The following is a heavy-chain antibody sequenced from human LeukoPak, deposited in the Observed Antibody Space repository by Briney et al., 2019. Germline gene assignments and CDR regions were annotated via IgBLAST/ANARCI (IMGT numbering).Heavy chain of an antibody. CDR1: GGSISSGDYC. Sequence: SETLSLTCTVSGGSISSGDYCWSWIRQHPGKGLEWLGYIHYTGSTRYNPSLKSRLSMSVDTSENHFFLKLSSVTVAHTAVYYCARDYGPYCTSASCGIDYWGQGTLVTVSS. V-gene: IGHV4-31*03. CDR2: IHYTGST. CDR3: ARDYGPYCTSASCGIDY. D-gene: IGHD2-2*01. J-gene: IGHJ4*02.